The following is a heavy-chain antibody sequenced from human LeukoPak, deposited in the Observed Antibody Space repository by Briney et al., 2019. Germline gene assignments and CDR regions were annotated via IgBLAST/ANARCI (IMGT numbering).Heavy chain of an antibody. J-gene: IGHJ4*02. CDR1: GFTFSNAW. CDR3: TTGTQSRGYSYGHGDDY. V-gene: IGHV3-15*01. D-gene: IGHD5-18*01. CDR2: IKSKTDGGTT. Sequence: GGSLRLSCAASGFTFSNAWMSWVRQAPGKGLEWVGRIKSKTDGGTTDYAAPVKGRFTISRDDSKSTLYLQMNSLKTEDTAVYYCTTGTQSRGYSYGHGDDYWGQGTLVTVSS.